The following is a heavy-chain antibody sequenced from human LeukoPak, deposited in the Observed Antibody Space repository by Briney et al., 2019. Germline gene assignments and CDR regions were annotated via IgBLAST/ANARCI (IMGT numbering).Heavy chain of an antibody. Sequence: GGSLRLSCAASGFTFSSYEMNWVRQAPGKGLEWVSYISSSGSTIYYADSVKGRFTISRDNAKNSLYLQMNSLRAEDTAVYYCARDPDYSSGWYLSDNWFDPWGQGTLVTVSS. J-gene: IGHJ5*02. D-gene: IGHD6-19*01. CDR3: ARDPDYSSGWYLSDNWFDP. CDR2: ISSSGSTI. CDR1: GFTFSSYE. V-gene: IGHV3-48*03.